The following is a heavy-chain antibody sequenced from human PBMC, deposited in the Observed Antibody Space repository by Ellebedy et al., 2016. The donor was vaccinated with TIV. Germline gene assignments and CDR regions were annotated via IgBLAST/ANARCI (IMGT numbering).Heavy chain of an antibody. J-gene: IGHJ4*02. D-gene: IGHD3-16*01. CDR2: ISGRGSGT. CDR3: ARDLGEKTSTVFDY. CDR1: GFTFSNYG. Sequence: GESLKISCAASGFTFSNYGMHWVRQAPGKGLEWVSGISGRGSGTYYADSVKGRFTISRDNAKNSLYLQMNSLRAEDTAVYYCARDLGEKTSTVFDYWGQGTLVTVSS. V-gene: IGHV3-21*01.